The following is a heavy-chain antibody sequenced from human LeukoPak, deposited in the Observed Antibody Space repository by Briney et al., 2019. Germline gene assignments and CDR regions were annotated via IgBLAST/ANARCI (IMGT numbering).Heavy chain of an antibody. J-gene: IGHJ4*02. Sequence: PGGSLRLSCAASGFTFSSYAMSWVRQAPGKGLEWVSAISGSGGSTYYADSVKGRFTISRDNSKNTLYLQMNSLRAEDTAVYYCAELKYYYDSSGYYGGFDYWGQGTLVTVSS. D-gene: IGHD3-22*01. CDR2: ISGSGGST. CDR1: GFTFSSYA. CDR3: AELKYYYDSSGYYGGFDY. V-gene: IGHV3-23*01.